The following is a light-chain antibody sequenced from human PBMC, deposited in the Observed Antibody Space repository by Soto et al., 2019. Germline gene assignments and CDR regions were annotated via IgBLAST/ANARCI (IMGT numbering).Light chain of an antibody. CDR2: DAS. V-gene: IGKV1-13*02. CDR3: QQFNGFPIT. CDR1: QDIGSA. Sequence: IQLTQSPSSLSASVGDRVTITCRAGQDIGSALAWYQQRPGKAPTLLLYDASNLGAGVPSRFRGSGSVTDFTLTITSLRPEDFATYYCQQFNGFPITFGGGTKVQIK. J-gene: IGKJ4*01.